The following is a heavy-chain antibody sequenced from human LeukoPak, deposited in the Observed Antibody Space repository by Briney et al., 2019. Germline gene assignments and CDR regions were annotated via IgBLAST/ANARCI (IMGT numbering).Heavy chain of an antibody. V-gene: IGHV1-2*02. J-gene: IGHJ4*02. CDR2: INPNSGGT. D-gene: IGHD5-18*01. CDR1: GYTFTGYY. Sequence: GASVKVSCKASGYTFTGYYMHWVRQAPGQGLEWTGWINPNSGGTNYAQKFQGRVTMTRDTSISTAYMELSRLRSDDTAVYYCARDLMVNRIQLWLRYWGQGTLVTVSS. CDR3: ARDLMVNRIQLWLRY.